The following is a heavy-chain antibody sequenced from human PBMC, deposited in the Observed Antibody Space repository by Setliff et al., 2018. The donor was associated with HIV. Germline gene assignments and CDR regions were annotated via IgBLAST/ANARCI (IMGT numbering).Heavy chain of an antibody. CDR2: IATYNGNT. Sequence: ASVKVSCKASGYTFNSYGISWVRQAPGQGPEWVGWIATYNGNTNYAQRLQGRVTLTTDTSTSTAYMELRSLRFDDTAVYYCATKVYCTNGVCLDAFYIWGQGTKVTVSS. D-gene: IGHD2-8*01. CDR1: GYTFNSYG. CDR3: ATKVYCTNGVCLDAFYI. J-gene: IGHJ3*02. V-gene: IGHV1-18*01.